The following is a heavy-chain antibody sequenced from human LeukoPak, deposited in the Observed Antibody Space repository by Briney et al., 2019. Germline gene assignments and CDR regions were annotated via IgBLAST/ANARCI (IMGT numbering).Heavy chain of an antibody. J-gene: IGHJ4*02. CDR2: FAPEDGET. D-gene: IGHD6-19*01. CDR3: ATDQYSSGWYNY. Sequence: ASVKVSCTVSGYTLTELSMHWVRQAPGKGLEWMGGFAPEDGETIYAQKFQGRVTMTEDTSTDTAYMELSSLRSEDTAVYYCATDQYSSGWYNYWGQGTLVTVSS. CDR1: GYTLTELS. V-gene: IGHV1-24*01.